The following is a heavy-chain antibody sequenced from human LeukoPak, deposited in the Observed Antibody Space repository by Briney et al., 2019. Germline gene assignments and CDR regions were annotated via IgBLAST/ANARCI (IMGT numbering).Heavy chain of an antibody. CDR1: GLTFSSYG. Sequence: GGSLRLSCAASGLTFSSYGMHWVRQAPGKGLEWVAFIRYDGSNKYYADSVKGRFTISRDNSKNTLYLQMNSLRAEDTAVYYCAKAAGYSSGWSDYYFDYWGQGTLVTVSS. CDR2: IRYDGSNK. D-gene: IGHD6-19*01. CDR3: AKAAGYSSGWSDYYFDY. V-gene: IGHV3-30*02. J-gene: IGHJ4*02.